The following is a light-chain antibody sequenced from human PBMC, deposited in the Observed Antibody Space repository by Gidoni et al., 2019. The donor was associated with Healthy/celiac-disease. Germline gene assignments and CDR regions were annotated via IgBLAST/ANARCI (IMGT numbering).Light chain of an antibody. J-gene: IGKJ5*01. CDR2: DAS. CDR3: QQYDNLPIT. V-gene: IGKV1-33*01. Sequence: IEMTQSPSSLSASVGDRVTITCQASQDISNYLKWYQQKPGKAPKLLIYDASNLETGVPSRFSGSGSGTDFTVTISSLQPEDFATYYCQQYDNLPITFGQGTRLEIK. CDR1: QDISNY.